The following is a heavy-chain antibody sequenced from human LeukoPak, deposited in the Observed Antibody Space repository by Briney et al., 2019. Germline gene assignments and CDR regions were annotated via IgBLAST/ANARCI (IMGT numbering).Heavy chain of an antibody. D-gene: IGHD3-10*01. CDR3: ARGAKWFGELLYYYYYMDV. CDR1: GFTFSTFA. J-gene: IGHJ6*03. Sequence: GGSLRLSCAASGFTFSTFAMIWVRQPPGKGLEWVANIKQDGSEKYYVDSVKGRFTISRDNAKNSLYLQMNSLRAEDTAVYYCARGAKWFGELLYYYYYMDVWGKGTTVTVSS. CDR2: IKQDGSEK. V-gene: IGHV3-7*01.